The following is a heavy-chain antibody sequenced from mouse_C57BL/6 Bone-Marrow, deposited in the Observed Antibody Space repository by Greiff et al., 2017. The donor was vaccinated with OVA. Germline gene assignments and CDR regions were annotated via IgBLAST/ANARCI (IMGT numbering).Heavy chain of an antibody. CDR1: GFTFSSYA. CDR3: AMLVDAMDY. J-gene: IGHJ4*01. Sequence: EVKLVEPGEGLVKPGGSLKLSCAASGFTFSSYAMSWVRQTPEKRLEWVAYISSGGDYIYYADTVKGRFTIYRDNARNTLYLQMSSLKSEDTAMYYCAMLVDAMDYWGQGTAVTISS. CDR2: ISSGGDYI. D-gene: IGHD1-1*01. V-gene: IGHV5S21*01.